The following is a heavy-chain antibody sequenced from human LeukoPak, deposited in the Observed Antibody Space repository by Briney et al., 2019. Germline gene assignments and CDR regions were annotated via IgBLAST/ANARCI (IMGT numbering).Heavy chain of an antibody. CDR3: ARRLLGYCSGGSCYSGYFQH. CDR1: GGSLSGYY. V-gene: IGHV4-34*01. CDR2: IKHSGNT. Sequence: SETLSLTCAVSGGSLSGYYWTWIRQPPGKGLEWIGEIKHSGNTNYNPSLKSRVTISVGTSKNQFSLKLSSVTAADTAVYYCARRLLGYCSGGSCYSGYFQHWGQGTLVTVSS. J-gene: IGHJ1*01. D-gene: IGHD2-15*01.